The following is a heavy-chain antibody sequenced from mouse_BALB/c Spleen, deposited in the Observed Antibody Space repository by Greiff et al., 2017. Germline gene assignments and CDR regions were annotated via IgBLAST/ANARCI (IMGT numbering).Heavy chain of an antibody. CDR3: ARGDIYDGYYPAWFAY. D-gene: IGHD2-3*01. CDR2: INSNGGST. J-gene: IGHJ3*01. Sequence: EVQGVESGGGLVQPGGSLKLSCAASGFTFSSYGMSWVRQTPDKRLELVATINSNGGSTYYPDSVKGRFTISRDNAKNTLYLQMSSLKSEDTAMYYCARGDIYDGYYPAWFAYWGQGTLVTVSA. V-gene: IGHV5-6-3*01. CDR1: GFTFSSYG.